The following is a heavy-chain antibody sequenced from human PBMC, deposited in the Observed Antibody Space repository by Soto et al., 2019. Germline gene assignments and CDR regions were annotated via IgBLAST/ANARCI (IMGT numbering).Heavy chain of an antibody. CDR2: IYYSGST. CDR1: GGSISSSSYY. V-gene: IGHV4-39*01. J-gene: IGHJ5*02. CDR3: ARHPIGRTWIQLWLGWFDP. D-gene: IGHD5-18*01. Sequence: PSETLSLTCTVSGGSISSSSYYWGWIRQPPGKGLEWIGSIYYSGSTYYNPSLKSRVTISVDTSKNQFSLKLSSVTAADTAMYYCARHPIGRTWIQLWLGWFDPWGQGTLVTVSS.